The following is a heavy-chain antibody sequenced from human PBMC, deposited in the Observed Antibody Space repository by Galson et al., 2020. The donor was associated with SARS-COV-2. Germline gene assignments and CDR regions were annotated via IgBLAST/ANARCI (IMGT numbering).Heavy chain of an antibody. CDR2: IIPIFGTA. J-gene: IGHJ5*02. CDR3: ARAYPHPRAVAGNFAVVEYNWFDP. Sequence: SVKVSCKASGGTFSSYAISWVRQAPGQGLEWMGGIIPIFGTANYAQKFQGRVTITADESTSTAYMELSSLRSEDTAVYYCARAYPHPRAVAGNFAVVEYNWFDPWGQGTLVTVSS. V-gene: IGHV1-69*13. D-gene: IGHD6-19*01. CDR1: GGTFSSYA.